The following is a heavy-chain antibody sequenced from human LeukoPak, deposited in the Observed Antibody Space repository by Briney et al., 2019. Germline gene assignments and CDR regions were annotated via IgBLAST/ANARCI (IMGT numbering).Heavy chain of an antibody. Sequence: PSETLSLTCTVSGGSISSYYWSWIRQPAGKGLEWIGRIYTSGSTNYNPSLKSRVTMSVDTSKNQFSLKLSSVTAADTAVYYCARGGYDFWSGYYRDWFDPWGQGTLVTVSS. CDR1: GGSISSYY. CDR2: IYTSGST. D-gene: IGHD3-3*01. J-gene: IGHJ5*02. CDR3: ARGGYDFWSGYYRDWFDP. V-gene: IGHV4-4*07.